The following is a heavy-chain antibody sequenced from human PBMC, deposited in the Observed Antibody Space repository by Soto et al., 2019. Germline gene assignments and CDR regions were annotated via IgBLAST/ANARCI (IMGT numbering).Heavy chain of an antibody. Sequence: ASVKVSCKASGYTFTSYGISWVRQAPGQGLEWMGWISAYNGNTNYAQKLQGRVTMTTDTSTSTAYMELRSLRSDDTAVYYCARDLNNYGDYPFDYWGQGTLVTVSS. J-gene: IGHJ4*02. V-gene: IGHV1-18*01. CDR2: ISAYNGNT. D-gene: IGHD4-17*01. CDR3: ARDLNNYGDYPFDY. CDR1: GYTFTSYG.